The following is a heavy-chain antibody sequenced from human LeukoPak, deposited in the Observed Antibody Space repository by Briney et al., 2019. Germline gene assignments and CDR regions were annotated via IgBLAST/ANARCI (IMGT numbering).Heavy chain of an antibody. CDR2: INAGNGNT. J-gene: IGHJ6*02. CDR1: GYTFTSYA. V-gene: IGHV1-3*01. Sequence: ASVKVSCKASGYTFTSYAMHWVRQAPGQRLGWMGWINAGNGNTKYSQKFQGRVTITRDTSASTAYMELSSLRSEDTAVYYCARALGEVYYYYGMDVWGQGTTVTVSS. CDR3: ARALGEVYYYYGMDV. D-gene: IGHD3-16*01.